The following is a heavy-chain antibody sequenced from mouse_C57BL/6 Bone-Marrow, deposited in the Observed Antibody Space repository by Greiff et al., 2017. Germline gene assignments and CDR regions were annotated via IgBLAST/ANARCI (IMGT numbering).Heavy chain of an antibody. CDR3: ARGFPFITTVVEWYFEV. CDR1: GYTFTSYW. Sequence: QVQLQQPGAELVRPGSSVKLSCKASGYTFTSYWMDWVKQRPGQGLEWIGNIYPSDSETHYNQKFKDKATLTVDKSSSTAYMQLSSLTSEDSAVYYCARGFPFITTVVEWYFEVWGTGTTVTVSS. V-gene: IGHV1-61*01. D-gene: IGHD1-1*01. CDR2: IYPSDSET. J-gene: IGHJ1*03.